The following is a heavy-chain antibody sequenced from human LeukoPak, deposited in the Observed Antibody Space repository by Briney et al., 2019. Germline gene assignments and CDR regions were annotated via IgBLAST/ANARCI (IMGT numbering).Heavy chain of an antibody. Sequence: SETLSLTCTVSGGSISSSYWSWIRQAPGKGLEWIGWINYIGSTNYNPSLKSRVTMSVDTSNSQFSLKLTSVTAADTAVYYCASKGKLHSSYYYLDVWGIGTTVTVSS. D-gene: IGHD1-7*01. CDR2: INYIGST. CDR1: GGSISSSY. CDR3: ASKGKLHSSYYYLDV. J-gene: IGHJ6*03. V-gene: IGHV4-59*01.